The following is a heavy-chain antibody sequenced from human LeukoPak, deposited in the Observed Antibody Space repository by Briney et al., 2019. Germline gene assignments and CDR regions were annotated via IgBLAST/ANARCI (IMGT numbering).Heavy chain of an antibody. CDR1: GFTFSNAW. Sequence: GSLRLSCAASGFTFSNAWMSWIRQPPGKGLEWIGSIYYSGSTYYNPSLKGRVTISVDTSKNQFSLKLSSVTAADTAVYYCARADVFGYSGYDYYFDYWGQGTLVTVSS. CDR3: ARADVFGYSGYDYYFDY. D-gene: IGHD5-12*01. CDR2: IYYSGST. V-gene: IGHV4-39*01. J-gene: IGHJ4*02.